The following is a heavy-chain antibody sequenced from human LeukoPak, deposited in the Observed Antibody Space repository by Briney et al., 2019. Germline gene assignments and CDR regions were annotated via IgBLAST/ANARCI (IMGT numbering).Heavy chain of an antibody. V-gene: IGHV3-21*06. CDR1: GFILSTYS. Sequence: GGSLRLSCTASGFILSTYSMTGARQATGNGVEGVSSICRCCDYIYSADSVKGRFTISRDNAKNSLYLLMSSLRAEETAVYYSARLTSHGHIYGTPDQWGQGTLVSV. CDR2: ICRCCDYI. D-gene: IGHD5-18*01. CDR3: ARLTSHGHIYGTPDQ. J-gene: IGHJ5*02.